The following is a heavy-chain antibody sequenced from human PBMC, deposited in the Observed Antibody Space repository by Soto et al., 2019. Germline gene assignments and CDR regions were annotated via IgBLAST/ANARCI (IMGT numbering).Heavy chain of an antibody. CDR1: GGSFSGYY. CDR2: INHSGST. J-gene: IGHJ4*01. Sequence: QVQLQQWGAGLLKPSETLSLTCAVYGGSFSGYYWSWIRQPPGKGLEWIGEINHSGSTNYNPSLKSRVTISVDTSKNQFSLQLSSVTAADTAVYYCARGWTGGTNGVCYDYWGQGTLVTVSS. D-gene: IGHD2-8*01. CDR3: ARGWTGGTNGVCYDY. V-gene: IGHV4-34*01.